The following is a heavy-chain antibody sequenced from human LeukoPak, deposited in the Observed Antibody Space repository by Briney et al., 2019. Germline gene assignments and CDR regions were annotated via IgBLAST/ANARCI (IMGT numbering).Heavy chain of an antibody. CDR3: ARNGWVCSGGSCYSDY. D-gene: IGHD2-15*01. J-gene: IGHJ4*02. CDR1: GFTFSSYW. CDR2: INSDGSST. Sequence: GGSLRLSCAASGFTFSSYWMHWVRQAPGKGLVWVSRINSDGSSTSYADSVKGRFTISRDNAKNTLYLQMNSLRAEDTAVYYCARNGWVCSGGSCYSDYWGQGTLVTVSS. V-gene: IGHV3-74*01.